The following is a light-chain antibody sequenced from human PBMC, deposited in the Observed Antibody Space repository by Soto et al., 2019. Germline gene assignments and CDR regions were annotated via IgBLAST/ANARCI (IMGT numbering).Light chain of an antibody. Sequence: DIHMTQSPSSLSPSVWDIVTLTCRASQSISRHLNWYQQKPGRAPRLLIYGASNLQSGVPSRFSGSGSGTEFTLTISSLQPDDFATYYCQHYNSYSEAFGQGTKVDIK. CDR3: QHYNSYSEA. CDR2: GAS. CDR1: QSISRH. V-gene: IGKV1-16*01. J-gene: IGKJ1*01.